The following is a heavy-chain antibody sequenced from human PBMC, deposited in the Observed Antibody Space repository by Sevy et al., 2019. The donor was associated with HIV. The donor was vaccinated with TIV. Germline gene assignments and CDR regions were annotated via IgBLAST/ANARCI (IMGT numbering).Heavy chain of an antibody. CDR2: ISSSSSYI. CDR3: AGENYYGSGGYRFDS. CDR1: GFTFSNYN. Sequence: GGSLRLSCAASGFTFSNYNMNWVRQAPGKGLEWVSYISSSSSYIYYADSVKGRFTISRDNAKNSLYLQMNSLRAEDTAVYYCAGENYYGSGGYRFDSWGQGTLVTVSS. D-gene: IGHD3-22*01. V-gene: IGHV3-21*01. J-gene: IGHJ4*02.